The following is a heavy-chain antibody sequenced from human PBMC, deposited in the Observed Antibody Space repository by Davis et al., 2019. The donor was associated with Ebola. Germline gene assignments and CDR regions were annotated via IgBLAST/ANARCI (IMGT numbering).Heavy chain of an antibody. Sequence: ASVKVSCKASGYTFTSYGISWVRQPPGQGLEWMEIINPSGGSTSYAQKFQGRVTMTRDTSTTTAYMERRSLTSDDTAVYYCARVSSWVGGGDSSVPWGQGTLVTVSS. V-gene: IGHV1-46*01. CDR1: GYTFTSYG. CDR3: ARVSSWVGGGDSSVP. D-gene: IGHD3-10*01. J-gene: IGHJ5*02. CDR2: INPSGGST.